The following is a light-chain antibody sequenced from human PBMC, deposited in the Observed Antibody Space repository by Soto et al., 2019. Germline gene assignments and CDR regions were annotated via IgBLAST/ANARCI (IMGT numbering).Light chain of an antibody. CDR1: SSDVGDYNY. Sequence: QSALTQPRSVSGSPGQSVTISCTGTSSDVGDYNYVSWYQQYPGKAPKLVIYDVSKRPSGVPDRFSGYKSGNTSSLTISGLQAEEEADYYCCSFAGSYTFWVFGGGTKLTVL. CDR3: CSFAGSYTFWV. J-gene: IGLJ3*02. CDR2: DVS. V-gene: IGLV2-11*01.